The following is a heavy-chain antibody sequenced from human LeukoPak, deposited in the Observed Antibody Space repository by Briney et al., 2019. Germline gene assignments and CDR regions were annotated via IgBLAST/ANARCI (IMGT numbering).Heavy chain of an antibody. Sequence: GRALRLSCATSGFTFSSYAIHWVRQTPAKELEWVAVISYEGDNKYYADSVKGRFTISRDNSKNTLYLQMNSLRAEDTAVYYCARELNYFDYWGQGTLVTVSS. CDR2: ISYEGDNK. J-gene: IGHJ4*02. CDR3: ARELNYFDY. CDR1: GFTFSSYA. V-gene: IGHV3-30-3*01.